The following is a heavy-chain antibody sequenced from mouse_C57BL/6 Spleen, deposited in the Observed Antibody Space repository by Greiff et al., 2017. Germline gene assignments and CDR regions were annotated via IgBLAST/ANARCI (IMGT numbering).Heavy chain of an antibody. V-gene: IGHV3-6*01. CDR1: GYSITSGYY. Sequence: EVKLQESGPGLVKPSQSLSLTCSVTGYSITSGYYWNWIRQFPGNKLEWMGYISYDGSNNYNPSLKNRISITRDTSKNQFFLKLNSVTTEDTATYYCARDRDYYGSSFYYFDYWGQGTTLTVSS. CDR2: ISYDGSN. D-gene: IGHD1-1*01. J-gene: IGHJ2*01. CDR3: ARDRDYYGSSFYYFDY.